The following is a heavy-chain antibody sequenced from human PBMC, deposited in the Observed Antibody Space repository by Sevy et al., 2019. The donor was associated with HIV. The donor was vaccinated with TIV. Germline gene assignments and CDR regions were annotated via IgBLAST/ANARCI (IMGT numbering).Heavy chain of an antibody. CDR2: ISYAGRNK. J-gene: IGHJ4*02. D-gene: IGHD2-15*01. CDR1: GLTFSNYG. Sequence: GSLRLSCAASGLTFSNYGIHWVRQALGKGLEWVAFISYAGRNKFYADSVQGRFTIFTVNSKNTLYLQMNCLRREDTAVYYCATELSFVVGSKFLVAPWPLDYGGQGTLVTVSS. V-gene: IGHV3-30*03. CDR3: ATELSFVVGSKFLVAPWPLDY.